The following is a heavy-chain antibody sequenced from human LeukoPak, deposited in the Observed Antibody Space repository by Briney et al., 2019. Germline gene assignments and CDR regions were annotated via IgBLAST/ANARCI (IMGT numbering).Heavy chain of an antibody. D-gene: IGHD1-7*01. CDR2: ISTSSSYI. CDR3: ARDRDWNSGFDY. CDR1: GFTFSSYE. J-gene: IGHJ4*02. Sequence: GGSLRLSCAASGFTFSSYEMNWVRQAPGKGLEWVSSISTSSSYIYYADSVKGRFTISRGNARNSLYLQMNSLRAEDTAVYYCARDRDWNSGFDYWGQGTLVTVSS. V-gene: IGHV3-21*01.